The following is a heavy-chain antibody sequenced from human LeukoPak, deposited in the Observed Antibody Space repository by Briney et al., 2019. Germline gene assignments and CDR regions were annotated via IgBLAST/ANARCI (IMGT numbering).Heavy chain of an antibody. J-gene: IGHJ6*02. Sequence: GGSLRHSCAASGFTLSTTYMSWVRQAPRNGLEWVSVIYSGGSTRYAEFVKGRCTISRHNYNDTVDLQMNGLRAEDSAVYYRASESYRLYGLDVWGQGTTVTVSS. V-gene: IGHV3-53*04. D-gene: IGHD3-16*02. CDR1: GFTLSTTY. CDR3: ASESYRLYGLDV. CDR2: IYSGGST.